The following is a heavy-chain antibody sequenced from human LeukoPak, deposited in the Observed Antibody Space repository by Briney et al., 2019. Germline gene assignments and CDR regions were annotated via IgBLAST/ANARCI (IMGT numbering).Heavy chain of an antibody. Sequence: SETLSLTCAVSGGSISSTNWWSWVRQPPGKGLEWIGEIYHSGSANYNPSLKSRVTISVDKSKNQFSLKLSSVTAADTAVYYCARSHPDCGGDCPFDYWGQGTLVTVSS. CDR3: ARSHPDCGGDCPFDY. J-gene: IGHJ4*02. CDR1: GGSISSTNW. CDR2: IYHSGSA. D-gene: IGHD2-21*02. V-gene: IGHV4-4*02.